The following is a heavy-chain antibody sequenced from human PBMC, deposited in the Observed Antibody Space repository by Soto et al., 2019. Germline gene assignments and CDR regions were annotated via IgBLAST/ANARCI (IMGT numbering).Heavy chain of an antibody. D-gene: IGHD2-2*02. CDR3: ARFQLLLYDAREDYYGMDV. J-gene: IGHJ6*02. Sequence: SQPLTLTCASSGDTVSNNSAPWNWIRQPPSRGLECLGRTYYRSKWYNGYAVSVKSRITINPDTSKNQFSLQLNSVTPEDTAVYYCARFQLLLYDAREDYYGMDVWGQGTTVTVSS. CDR1: GDTVSNNSAP. V-gene: IGHV6-1*01. CDR2: TYYRSKWYN.